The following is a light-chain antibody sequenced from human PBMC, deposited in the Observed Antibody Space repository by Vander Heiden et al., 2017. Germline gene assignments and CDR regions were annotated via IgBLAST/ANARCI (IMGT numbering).Light chain of an antibody. CDR2: GKN. J-gene: IGLJ1*01. CDR3: NSRDSSGNHYV. V-gene: IGLV3-19*01. Sequence: SSELKQYPAVSVALGQTVRVTCQGDSLRSYYASWYQQKPGQAPVLVIYGKNNRPSGIPDRFSGSSSGNTASLTITGAQAEDEADYYCNSRDSSGNHYVFGTGTKVTVL. CDR1: SLRSYY.